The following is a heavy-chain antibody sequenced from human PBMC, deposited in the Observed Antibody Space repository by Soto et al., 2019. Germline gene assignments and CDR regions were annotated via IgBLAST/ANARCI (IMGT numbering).Heavy chain of an antibody. D-gene: IGHD1-26*01. CDR3: ARISASYHMDY. CDR2: ISYDGSEK. CDR1: GFTFGSYG. Sequence: VQLVESGGGVVQPGRSLRLSCVASGFTFGSYGFHWVRQAPGKGLQWVALISYDGSEKYYGDSVKGRFTISRDNPKTTVYLQMNSLTGEDTAVYYCARISASYHMDYWGQGTLVTVSS. J-gene: IGHJ4*02. V-gene: IGHV3-30*04.